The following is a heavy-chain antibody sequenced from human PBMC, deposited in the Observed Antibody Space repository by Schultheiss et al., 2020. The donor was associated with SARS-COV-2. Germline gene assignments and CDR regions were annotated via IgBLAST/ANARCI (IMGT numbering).Heavy chain of an antibody. V-gene: IGHV3-15*07. CDR1: GFTFSNAW. CDR3: TTSRKNGDY. D-gene: IGHD1-14*01. CDR2: IKSKTDCGTT. J-gene: IGHJ4*02. Sequence: GGSLRLSCAASGFTFSNAWMNWVRQAPGKGLEWVGRIKSKTDCGTTDYAAPVKGRFTISRDDSKNTLYLQMNSLKTEDTAVYYCTTSRKNGDYWGQGTLVTVSS.